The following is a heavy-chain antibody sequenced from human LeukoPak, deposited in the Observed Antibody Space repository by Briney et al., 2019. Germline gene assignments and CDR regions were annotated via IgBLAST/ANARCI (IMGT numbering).Heavy chain of an antibody. CDR2: ISSSSSTI. CDR1: GFTFSSYS. CDR3: AVHEGYPHY. J-gene: IGHJ4*02. V-gene: IGHV3-48*04. Sequence: PGGSLRLSCAASGFTFSSYSMNWVRQAPGKGLEWVSYISSSSSTIYYADSVKGRFTISRDNAKNSLYLQMNSLRAEDTAVYYCAVHEGYPHYWGQGTLVTVSS. D-gene: IGHD5-12*01.